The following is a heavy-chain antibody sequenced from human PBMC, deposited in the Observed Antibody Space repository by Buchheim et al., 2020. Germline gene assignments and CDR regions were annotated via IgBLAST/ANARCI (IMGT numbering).Heavy chain of an antibody. CDR1: GFTFTTYV. D-gene: IGHD2-21*01. J-gene: IGHJ4*02. CDR3: AKSDCSGADCYSGFDS. CDR2: ISGSGTTP. V-gene: IGHV3-23*01. Sequence: EVQLLESGGGLVQPGGSLRLSCSASGFTFTTYVMGWARQAPGKGLEWVAAISGSGTTPYYGDSVKGRFTMSRDNSKNTVDLQMSSLRVEDTAVYYCAKSDCSGADCYSGFDSWGQGT.